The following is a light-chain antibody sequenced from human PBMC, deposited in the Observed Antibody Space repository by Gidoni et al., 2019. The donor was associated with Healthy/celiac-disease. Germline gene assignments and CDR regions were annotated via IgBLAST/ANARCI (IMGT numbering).Light chain of an antibody. V-gene: IGKV1-39*01. Sequence: DIQMIQSPSSLSASVGDRVTITCRASQSISSYLNWYQQKPGKAPKLLIYAASSLQSGVPSRFSGSGSGTDFTLTISSLQAEDFATYYCQQSYSTPGTFGGGTKVEIK. CDR2: AAS. J-gene: IGKJ4*02. CDR1: QSISSY. CDR3: QQSYSTPGT.